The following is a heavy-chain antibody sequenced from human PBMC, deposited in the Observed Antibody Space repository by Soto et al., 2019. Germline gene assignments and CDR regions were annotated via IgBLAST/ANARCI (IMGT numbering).Heavy chain of an antibody. J-gene: IGHJ6*04. V-gene: IGHV1-18*01. CDR2: INPYTGNT. CDR1: GYSFITHG. CDR3: ARSPRISRSGDV. Sequence: QVEMVQSGAELKKPGASVNVSCKTSGYSFITHGISWVRQAPGQGLGCMWWINPYTGNTNYAHSLKGRVTMTTDRSTSTAYMELRRLTSDDTALYYCARSPRISRSGDVWGKGTAITVSS.